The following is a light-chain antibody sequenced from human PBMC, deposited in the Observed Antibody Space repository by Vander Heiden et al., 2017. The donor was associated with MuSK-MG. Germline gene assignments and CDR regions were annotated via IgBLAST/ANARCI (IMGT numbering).Light chain of an antibody. Sequence: QLVLTQPPSASASLGASVTLTCTLSSGHSSNAIAWHQQQPEKGPRYLMKVNSDGSHTQGDGIPDRFSGSTSGAERYLTISSLQSEDEADYYCQTWGTGIRVFGGGTKLTVL. CDR3: QTWGTGIRV. CDR1: SGHSSNA. J-gene: IGLJ2*01. CDR2: VNSDGSH. V-gene: IGLV4-69*01.